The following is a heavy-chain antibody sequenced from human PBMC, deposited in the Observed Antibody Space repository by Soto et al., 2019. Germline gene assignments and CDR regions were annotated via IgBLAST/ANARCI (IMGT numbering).Heavy chain of an antibody. CDR2: IYYSGST. CDR1: GGSISSRSSD. V-gene: IGHV4-39*01. Sequence: SEALSLTFTVSGGSISSRSSDWGWILQPPGKGLEWIGSIYYSGSTYYNPSLKSRVTISVDTSKNQFSLKLSSVTAADTAVYYCASPIIVLVPAAHSGAFDIWGQGTMVT. J-gene: IGHJ3*02. CDR3: ASPIIVLVPAAHSGAFDI. D-gene: IGHD2-2*01.